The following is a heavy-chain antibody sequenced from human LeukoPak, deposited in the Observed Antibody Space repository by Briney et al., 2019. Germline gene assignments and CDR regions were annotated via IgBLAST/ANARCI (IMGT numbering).Heavy chain of an antibody. Sequence: SETLSLTCTVSGGSISTSSYYWGWIRQPPGKGLEWIGTIYDSGSTYYNPSLKSRVTISVDTSKNQFSLQLSSVTAADTAVYYCARDGLSYGMDVWGQGTTVTVSS. D-gene: IGHD5/OR15-5a*01. J-gene: IGHJ6*02. CDR2: IYDSGST. CDR1: GGSISTSSYY. V-gene: IGHV4-39*07. CDR3: ARDGLSYGMDV.